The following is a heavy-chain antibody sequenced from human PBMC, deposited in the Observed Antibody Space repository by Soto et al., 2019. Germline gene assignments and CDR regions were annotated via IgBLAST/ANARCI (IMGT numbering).Heavy chain of an antibody. D-gene: IGHD3-9*01. J-gene: IGHJ3*02. CDR2: TYYRSKWYN. CDR3: ARTHFDWSVPPNAFDI. CDR1: GDSVSSYSAA. Sequence: SQTLSLTCAISGDSVSSYSAAWNWIRQSPSRGLEWLGRTYYRSKWYNDYAVSVKSRITINPDTSKNQFSLQLNSVTPEDTAVYYCARTHFDWSVPPNAFDIWGQGTMVTVSS. V-gene: IGHV6-1*01.